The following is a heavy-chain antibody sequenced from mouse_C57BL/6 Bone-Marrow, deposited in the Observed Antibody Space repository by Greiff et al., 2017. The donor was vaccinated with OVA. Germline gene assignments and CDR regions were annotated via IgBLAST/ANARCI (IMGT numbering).Heavy chain of an antibody. D-gene: IGHD1-1*01. CDR1: GFTFSDYG. CDR3: ARDPTVVAKDYFDY. Sequence: DVKLVESGGGLVKPGGSLKLSCAASGFTFSDYGMHWVRQAPEKGLEWVAYISSGSSTIYYADTVKGRFTISRDNAKNTLFLQMTSLRSEDTAMYYCARDPTVVAKDYFDYWGQGTTLTVSS. J-gene: IGHJ2*01. CDR2: ISSGSSTI. V-gene: IGHV5-17*01.